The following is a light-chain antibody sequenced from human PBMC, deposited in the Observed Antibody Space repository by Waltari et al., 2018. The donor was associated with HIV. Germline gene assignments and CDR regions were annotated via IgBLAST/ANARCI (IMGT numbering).Light chain of an antibody. J-gene: IGLJ2*01. CDR3: QSADSSASYVV. V-gene: IGLV3-25*03. Sequence: SYELTQPPTVSVSPGQTARITCSADALSKQYAYWYQQKPGQAPVLVIYKDSERPSEIPGRFSGSSSGRRGTLTISGVQAEDEADYDCQSADSSASYVVFGGGTKLTVL. CDR1: ALSKQY. CDR2: KDS.